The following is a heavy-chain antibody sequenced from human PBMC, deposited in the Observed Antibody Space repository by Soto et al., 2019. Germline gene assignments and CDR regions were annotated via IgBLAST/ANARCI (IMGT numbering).Heavy chain of an antibody. J-gene: IGHJ4*02. CDR2: ISPSGGSS. D-gene: IGHD1-26*01. V-gene: IGHV3-21*01. Sequence: EVQLVESGGGLVKPGGSLTLSCAVSGFTLNNYGMNWVRQAPGKGLEWVSSISPSGGSSYYADSVRGRFTISRDNARNSMYLQMSSLSAEDTAIHYCTGEDRRRSPGVLDYWGQGILVTVSS. CDR1: GFTLNNYG. CDR3: TGEDRRRSPGVLDY.